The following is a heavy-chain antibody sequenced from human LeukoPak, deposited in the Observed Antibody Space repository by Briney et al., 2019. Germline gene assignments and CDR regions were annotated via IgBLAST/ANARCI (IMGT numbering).Heavy chain of an antibody. CDR2: MNPNSGNT. CDR1: GYTFTSYD. D-gene: IGHD3-10*01. V-gene: IGHV1-8*03. CDR3: AREPRRRVRGVIIHDAFDI. Sequence: ASVKVSCKASGYTFTSYDINWVRQATGQGLEWMGWMNPNSGNTGYAQKFQGRVTITRNTSISTAYMELSSLRSEDTAVYYCAREPRRRVRGVIIHDAFDIWAQGTMVTVSS. J-gene: IGHJ3*02.